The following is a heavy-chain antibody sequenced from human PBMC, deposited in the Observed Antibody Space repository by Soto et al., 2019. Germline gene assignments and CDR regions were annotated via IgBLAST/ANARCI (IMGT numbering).Heavy chain of an antibody. Sequence: ASVKVSCKASGYTFTSYGISWVRQAPGQGLEWMGWISAYNGNTNYAQKLQGRVTMTTDTSTSTAYMELRSLRSDDTAVYYCARDAPLVPAAIRLQPTRYYSGMDVWGQGTTVTVSS. D-gene: IGHD2-2*02. CDR2: ISAYNGNT. CDR1: GYTFTSYG. CDR3: ARDAPLVPAAIRLQPTRYYSGMDV. J-gene: IGHJ6*02. V-gene: IGHV1-18*04.